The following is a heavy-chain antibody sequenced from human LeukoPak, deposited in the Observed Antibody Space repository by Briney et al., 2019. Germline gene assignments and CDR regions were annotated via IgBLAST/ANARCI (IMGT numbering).Heavy chain of an antibody. CDR3: ARHYDSSGYSNWFDP. Sequence: SVKVSCKASGGTFSSYAISWVRQAPGQGLEWLGGIIPIFDTANYAQKFQGRVTITTDESTSTAYMELSSLRSEDTAVYYCARHYDSSGYSNWFDPWGQGTLVTVSS. D-gene: IGHD3-22*01. V-gene: IGHV1-69*05. J-gene: IGHJ5*02. CDR2: IIPIFDTA. CDR1: GGTFSSYA.